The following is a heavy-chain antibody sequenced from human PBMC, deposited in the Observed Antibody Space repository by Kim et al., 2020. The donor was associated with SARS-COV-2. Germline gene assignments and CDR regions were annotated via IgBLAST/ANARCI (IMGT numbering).Heavy chain of an antibody. V-gene: IGHV4-39*01. D-gene: IGHD3-16*02. CDR1: ACSISSSGYY. Sequence: SETLSLTCTVSACSISSSGYYWCWIRQPPGNGLYCIGNDYYTGATYYDPSLKSRVTISVGTSKNPSSLKLNSVTAADTAVYYCARHFRGTSIRFLGLYHFDYWGQGTLVTVSS. CDR2: DYYTGAT. J-gene: IGHJ4*02. CDR3: ARHFRGTSIRFLGLYHFDY.